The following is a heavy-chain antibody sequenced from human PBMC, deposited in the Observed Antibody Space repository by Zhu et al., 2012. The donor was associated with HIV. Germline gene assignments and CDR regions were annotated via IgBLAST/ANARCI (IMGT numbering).Heavy chain of an antibody. CDR3: ARVDSSGSTIGGRYFDL. CDR2: IYYSGST. J-gene: IGHJ2*01. D-gene: IGHD6-19*01. V-gene: IGHV4-59*11. CDR1: GGSISSHY. Sequence: QVQLQESGPGLVKPSETLSLTCTVSGGSISSHYWSWIRQPPGKGLEWIGYIYYSGSTNYNPSLKSRVTISVDTSKNQFSLKLSSVTAADAAVYYCARVDSSGSTIGGRYFDLWGRGTLVTVS.